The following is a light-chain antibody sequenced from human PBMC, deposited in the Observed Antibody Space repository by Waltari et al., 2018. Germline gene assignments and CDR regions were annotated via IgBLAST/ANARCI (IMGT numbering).Light chain of an antibody. Sequence: QSALTQPRPVSGSPGQSVTISCTGPSSDGGGYNCFSWYQQHPGKAPKLMIYYVSKRPSGVPDRFSGSKSGNTASLTISGLQAEDEADYYCCSYAGSYTWVFGGGTKLTVL. V-gene: IGLV2-11*01. CDR1: SSDGGGYNC. J-gene: IGLJ3*02. CDR2: YVS. CDR3: CSYAGSYTWV.